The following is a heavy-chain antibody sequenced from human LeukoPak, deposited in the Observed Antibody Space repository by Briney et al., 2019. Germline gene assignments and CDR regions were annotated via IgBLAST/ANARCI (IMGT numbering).Heavy chain of an antibody. CDR1: GYTFTRYA. CDR3: ARRDNDDDFDY. V-gene: IGHV7-4-1*02. Sequence: ASVKVSCKASGYTFTRYAINWLRQAPGQGLEWMGWINMYTANPAYAQGFTERFVFSLDTSVTTAYLQISNLKTEDTAVYYCARRDNDDDFDYWGQGTLVTVSP. CDR2: INMYTANP. J-gene: IGHJ4*02. D-gene: IGHD3-16*01.